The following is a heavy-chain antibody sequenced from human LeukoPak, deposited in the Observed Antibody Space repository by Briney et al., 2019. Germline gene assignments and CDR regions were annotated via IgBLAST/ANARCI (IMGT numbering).Heavy chain of an antibody. V-gene: IGHV3-21*01. Sequence: GGSLRLSCAASGFTFSYYSMNWVRQAPGKGLEWVSSISSSSSDIYYAGSVKGRFTISRDNAQNSLYLQMNSLRAEDTAVYYCARAWYSSSSYLDYWGQGTLVTVSS. D-gene: IGHD6-6*01. CDR2: ISSSSSDI. CDR3: ARAWYSSSSYLDY. J-gene: IGHJ4*02. CDR1: GFTFSYYS.